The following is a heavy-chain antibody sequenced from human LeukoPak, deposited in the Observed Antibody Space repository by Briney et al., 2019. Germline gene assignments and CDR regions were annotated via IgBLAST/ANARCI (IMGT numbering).Heavy chain of an antibody. Sequence: SQTLSLTCTVSGGSISGGGYYWGWIRHHPGKGLEWIVYIHYTGSTSYNPSLRSRVTISVDTSKSQFSLNLSSVTAADTAVYYCARDTGTWYFDLWGRGTLVTVSS. CDR2: IHYTGST. CDR1: GGSISGGGYY. J-gene: IGHJ2*01. CDR3: ARDTGTWYFDL. D-gene: IGHD4-17*01. V-gene: IGHV4-31*03.